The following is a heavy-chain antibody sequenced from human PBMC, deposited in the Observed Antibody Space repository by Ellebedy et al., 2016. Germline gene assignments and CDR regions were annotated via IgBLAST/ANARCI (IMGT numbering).Heavy chain of an antibody. CDR3: ARQVYYDSSFIDY. CDR2: IYYSGST. CDR1: GGSISSSSYY. J-gene: IGHJ4*02. V-gene: IGHV4-39*01. Sequence: SETLSLXCTVSGGSISSSSYYWGWIRQPPGKGLEWIGSIYYSGSTYYNPSLKSRVTISVDTSKNQFSLKLSSVTAADTAVYYCARQVYYDSSFIDYWGQGTLVTVSS. D-gene: IGHD3-22*01.